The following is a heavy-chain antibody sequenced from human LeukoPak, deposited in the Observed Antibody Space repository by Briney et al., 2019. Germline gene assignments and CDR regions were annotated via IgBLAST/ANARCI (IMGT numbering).Heavy chain of an antibody. J-gene: IGHJ3*02. CDR2: ISAYNGYT. D-gene: IGHD6-19*01. CDR1: GYSFSIYA. CDR3: ARAGWYELPRYAFDI. V-gene: IGHV1-18*01. Sequence: ASVKVSCKASGYSFSIYALNWVRQAPGQGLEWMGWISAYNGYTNYAQKLQGRVTITTDTSTSTAYMELRSLRSDDTAVYYCARAGWYELPRYAFDIWGQGTMVTVSS.